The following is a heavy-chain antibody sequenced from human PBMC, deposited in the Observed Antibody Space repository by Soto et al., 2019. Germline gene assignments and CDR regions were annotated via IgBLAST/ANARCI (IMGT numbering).Heavy chain of an antibody. Sequence: QVQLVQSEAEVKKPGSSVNGSWKASGGTFSSYAISWVRQAPGQGLAWMGGIIPIFGTANYAQKFQGRVTITADESTSTAYMELSSLRSEDTAVYYCARASCSRTSCYVLSYWGQGTLVTVSS. D-gene: IGHD2-2*01. CDR3: ARASCSRTSCYVLSY. CDR1: GGTFSSYA. CDR2: IIPIFGTA. V-gene: IGHV1-69*01. J-gene: IGHJ4*02.